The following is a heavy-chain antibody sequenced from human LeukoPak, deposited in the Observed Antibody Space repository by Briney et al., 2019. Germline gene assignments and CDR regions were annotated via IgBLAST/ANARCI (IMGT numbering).Heavy chain of an antibody. D-gene: IGHD2-15*01. CDR2: IKQDGSEK. V-gene: IGHV3-7*01. J-gene: IGHJ4*02. CDR1: GFTFSSYW. CDR3: AKKNLKGYCSGGSCYTDDY. Sequence: GGSLRLSCAASGFTFSSYWMSWVRQAPGKGLEWVANIKQDGSEKYYVDSVKGRFTISRDNSKNTLYLQMNSLRAEDTAVYYCAKKNLKGYCSGGSCYTDDYWGQGTLVTVSS.